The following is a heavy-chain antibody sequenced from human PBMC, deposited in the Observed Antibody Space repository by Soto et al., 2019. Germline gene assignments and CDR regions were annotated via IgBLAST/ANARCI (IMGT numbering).Heavy chain of an antibody. Sequence: GGSLRLSCAASGFTFSSYGMHWVRQAPGKGLEWVAVISYDGSNKYYADSLKGRFTISTDNSKNTLYLQMNSLRAEDTAVYYCAKDQSRYYDFWSGGQTIPPHLIDYWGQGTLVTVSS. D-gene: IGHD3-3*01. J-gene: IGHJ4*02. CDR2: ISYDGSNK. CDR1: GFTFSSYG. CDR3: AKDQSRYYDFWSGGQTIPPHLIDY. V-gene: IGHV3-30*18.